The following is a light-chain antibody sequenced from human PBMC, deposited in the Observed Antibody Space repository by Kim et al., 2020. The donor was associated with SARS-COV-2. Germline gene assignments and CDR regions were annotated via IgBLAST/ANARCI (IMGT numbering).Light chain of an antibody. J-gene: IGKJ5*01. CDR3: QHHSTYPIT. Sequence: ASVGDRVTIPCRASQSIGGWLAWYQQKPGKAPKLLIYDASSVESGVPSRFSGSGSGTEFTLTISSLQPDDSATYYCQHHSTYPITFGQGTRLEIK. V-gene: IGKV1-5*01. CDR2: DAS. CDR1: QSIGGW.